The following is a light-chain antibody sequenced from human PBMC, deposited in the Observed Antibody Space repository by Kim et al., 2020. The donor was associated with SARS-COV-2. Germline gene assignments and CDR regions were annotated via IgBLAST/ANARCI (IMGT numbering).Light chain of an antibody. CDR2: RNN. CDR3: SAWDSSLNVWV. J-gene: IGLJ3*02. CDR1: NNNVGNQG. Sequence: RQTATLSCTGNNNNVGNQGAAWLQQHQGHPPKLLYYRNNNRPSGISERFSASRSGDTASLTITGLQPEDETDYYCSAWDSSLNVWVFGGGTQLTVL. V-gene: IGLV10-54*04.